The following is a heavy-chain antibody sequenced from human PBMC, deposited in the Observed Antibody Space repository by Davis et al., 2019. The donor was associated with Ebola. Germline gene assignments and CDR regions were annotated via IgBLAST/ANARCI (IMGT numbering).Heavy chain of an antibody. CDR2: ISYDGSNK. D-gene: IGHD2-2*01. CDR1: GFTFSSYA. V-gene: IGHV3-30-3*01. CDR3: ARGPRVIVVVPAARFDVVY. Sequence: GGSLRLSCAASGFTFSSYAMPWVRQAPGKGLEWVAVISYDGSNKYYADSVKGRFTISRDNSKNTLYLQMNSLRAEDKAVYYCARGPRVIVVVPAARFDVVYWGQGTLVTVSS. J-gene: IGHJ4*02.